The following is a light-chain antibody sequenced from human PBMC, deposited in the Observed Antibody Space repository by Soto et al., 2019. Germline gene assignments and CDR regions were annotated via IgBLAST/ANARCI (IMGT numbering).Light chain of an antibody. CDR1: SSNIGSNT. CDR2: STN. Sequence: QSVLTQPPSASGTPGQRFTISCSGSSSNIGSNTVNWYQQLPGSAPKLLMYSTNQRPSGVPDRFSGSKSGTSASLAISGLQSEDEADYYCAAWDGSLNVVLFGGGTKVTVL. CDR3: AAWDGSLNVVL. V-gene: IGLV1-44*01. J-gene: IGLJ2*01.